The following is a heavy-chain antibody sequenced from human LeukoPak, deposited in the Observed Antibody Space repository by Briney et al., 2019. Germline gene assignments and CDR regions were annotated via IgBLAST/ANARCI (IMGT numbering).Heavy chain of an antibody. CDR1: GGSISSYY. CDR2: IYYSGST. V-gene: IGHV4-59*01. CDR3: ARAGYSSGWYSPYYFDY. Sequence: SETLSLTCTVSGGSISSYYWGWIRQPPGKGLEWIGYIYYSGSTNYNPSLKSRVTISVDTSKNQFSLKLSSVTAADTAVYYCARAGYSSGWYSPYYFDYWGQGTLVTVSS. D-gene: IGHD6-19*01. J-gene: IGHJ4*02.